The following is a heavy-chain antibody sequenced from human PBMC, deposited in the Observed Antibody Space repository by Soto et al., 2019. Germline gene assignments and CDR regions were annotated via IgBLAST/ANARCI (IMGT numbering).Heavy chain of an antibody. CDR3: AKDSFPTYYYDSSGYY. D-gene: IGHD3-22*01. J-gene: IGHJ4*02. CDR1: GFNFSSYA. Sequence: EVQLLESGGGLVQPGGSLRLSCAASGFNFSSYAMSWVRQAPGQGLEWVSAISGSGGSTYYADSVKGRFTISRDNSKNTLYLQMNSLRAEDTAVYYCAKDSFPTYYYDSSGYYWGQGTLVTVSS. V-gene: IGHV3-23*01. CDR2: ISGSGGST.